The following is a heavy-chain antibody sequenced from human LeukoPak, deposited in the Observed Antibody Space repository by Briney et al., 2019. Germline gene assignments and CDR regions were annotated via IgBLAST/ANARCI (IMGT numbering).Heavy chain of an antibody. D-gene: IGHD6-13*01. CDR3: ARGPLGSSSWYFLDPYFDY. J-gene: IGHJ4*02. V-gene: IGHV1-46*01. Sequence: ASVKVSCKASGYTFISYYMHWVRQAPGQGLGWMGIINPSGGSTSYAQNFQGRVTMTRDTSTSTVYMELSSLRSEDTAVYYCARGPLGSSSWYFLDPYFDYWGQGTLVTVSS. CDR1: GYTFISYY. CDR2: INPSGGST.